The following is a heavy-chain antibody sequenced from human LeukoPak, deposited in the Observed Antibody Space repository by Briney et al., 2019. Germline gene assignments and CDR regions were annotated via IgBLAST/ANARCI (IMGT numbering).Heavy chain of an antibody. CDR3: ARGPSMVVTAILARYFDY. D-gene: IGHD2-21*02. J-gene: IGHJ4*02. CDR2: INHSGST. V-gene: IGHV4-34*01. CDR1: GGSFSGYY. Sequence: PSETLSLTCAVYGGSFSGYYWSWIRQPPGKGLEWIGEINHSGSTNYNPSLKSRVTISVDTSKNQFSLKLSSVTAADTAVYYCARGPSMVVTAILARYFDYWGQGTLVTVSS.